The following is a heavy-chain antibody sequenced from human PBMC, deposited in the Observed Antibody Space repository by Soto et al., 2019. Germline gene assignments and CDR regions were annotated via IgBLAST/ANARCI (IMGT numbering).Heavy chain of an antibody. CDR1: GGSISIYY. CDR3: ARYSGSYYDHDDFDI. D-gene: IGHD1-26*01. Sequence: PSETLSLTCTVSGGSISIYYWSCIRQPPGKGLEWIGYIYYSGSTNYNPSLKSRVTISVDTSKNQFSLKLSSVTAADTAVYYCARYSGSYYDHDDFDIWGQGTMVTVSS. V-gene: IGHV4-59*01. J-gene: IGHJ3*02. CDR2: IYYSGST.